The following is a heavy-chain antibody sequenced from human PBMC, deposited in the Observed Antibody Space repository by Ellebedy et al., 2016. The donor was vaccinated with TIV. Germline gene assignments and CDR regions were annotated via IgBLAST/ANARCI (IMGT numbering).Heavy chain of an antibody. CDR2: ISYDGSNK. D-gene: IGHD3-22*01. Sequence: GESLKISCAASGFTFSSYGMHWVRQAPGKGLEWVAVISYDGSNKYYADSVKGRFTISRDNSKNTLYLQMNSLRAEDTAVYYCARDYYDSSGYPTGYWGQGTLVTVSS. V-gene: IGHV3-30*03. CDR3: ARDYYDSSGYPTGY. CDR1: GFTFSSYG. J-gene: IGHJ4*02.